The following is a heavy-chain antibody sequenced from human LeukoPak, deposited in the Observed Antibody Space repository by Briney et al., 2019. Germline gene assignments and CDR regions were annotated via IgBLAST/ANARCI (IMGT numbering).Heavy chain of an antibody. CDR1: GGSISSYY. J-gene: IGHJ3*02. CDR3: ARDLLGAFDI. V-gene: IGHV4-59*01. CDR2: IYYSGST. Sequence: SETLTLTCTVSGGSISSYYWSWIRQPPGKGLEWIGYIYYSGSTNYNPSLKSRVTISVDTSKNQFSLKLSSVTAADTAVYYCARDLLGAFDIWGQGTMVTVSS. D-gene: IGHD2-15*01.